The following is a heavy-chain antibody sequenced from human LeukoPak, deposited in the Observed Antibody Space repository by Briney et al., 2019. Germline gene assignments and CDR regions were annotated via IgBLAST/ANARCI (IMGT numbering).Heavy chain of an antibody. Sequence: AGSLRLSCAASGFTVSSDYMSWVRQPPGKGLEWVAVMYSGGSTYYADSSKGRFTIPRDNSKNTLYLQMNSLRAQDTAVYYCARDSGLDPYGMDVWGQGTTVTVSS. V-gene: IGHV3-66*01. J-gene: IGHJ6*02. D-gene: IGHD1-26*01. CDR3: ARDSGLDPYGMDV. CDR2: MYSGGST. CDR1: GFTVSSDY.